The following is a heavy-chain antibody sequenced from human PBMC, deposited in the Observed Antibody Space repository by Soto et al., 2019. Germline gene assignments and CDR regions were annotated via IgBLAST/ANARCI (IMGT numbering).Heavy chain of an antibody. CDR2: ISSSSSTI. D-gene: IGHD3-3*01. CDR3: ATDVLRFLESSYYYYGMDV. V-gene: IGHV3-48*02. CDR1: GFTFSSYS. J-gene: IGHJ6*02. Sequence: EVRLVESGGGLVQPGGSLRLSCAASGFTFSSYSMNWVRQAPGKGLEWVSYISSSSSTIYYADSVKGRFTISRDNAKNSLYLQMNSLRDEDTAVYYCATDVLRFLESSYYYYGMDVWGQGTTVTVSS.